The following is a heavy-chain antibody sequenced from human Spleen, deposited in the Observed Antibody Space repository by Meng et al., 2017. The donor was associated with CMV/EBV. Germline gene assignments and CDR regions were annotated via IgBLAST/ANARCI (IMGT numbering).Heavy chain of an antibody. CDR3: ARAPSGWLYAFDI. CDR1: GFTVRSYW. D-gene: IGHD2-15*01. Sequence: ASGFTVRSYWMHWVRQAPGKGLVWVSRINSDGSSTSYADSVKGRFTISRDNAKSTLYLQMNSLRAEDTAVYYCARAPSGWLYAFDIWGQGTMVTVSS. V-gene: IGHV3-74*01. J-gene: IGHJ3*02. CDR2: INSDGSST.